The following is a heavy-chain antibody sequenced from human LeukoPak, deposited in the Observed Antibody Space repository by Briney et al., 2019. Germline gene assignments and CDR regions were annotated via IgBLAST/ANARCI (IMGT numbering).Heavy chain of an antibody. D-gene: IGHD3-3*01. CDR2: INPSGGST. CDR1: GYTVTSYY. J-gene: IGHJ6*02. V-gene: IGHV1-46*01. CDR3: ARERVSITIFGVVTPSYYYGMDV. Sequence: ASVNVSCKASGYTVTSYYMHWVRQAPGQGLEWMGIINPSGGSTSYAQKFQGRVTMTRDTSTSTVYMELSSLRSEDTAVYYCARERVSITIFGVVTPSYYYGMDVWGQGTTVTVSS.